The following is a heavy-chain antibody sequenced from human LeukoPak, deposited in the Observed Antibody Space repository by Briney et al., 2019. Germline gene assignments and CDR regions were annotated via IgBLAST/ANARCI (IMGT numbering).Heavy chain of an antibody. J-gene: IGHJ3*01. CDR3: ARGGDPYSSSSGRTFDF. D-gene: IGHD6-6*01. V-gene: IGHV4-59*01. CDR1: GGSISGYS. Sequence: SETLSLTCTVSGGSISGYSWSWIRQPPGKGLEWIGFIYYSGSTNYNPSLKSRVIMSVDTSKNLFSLKLNSVTAADTAVYYCARGGDPYSSSSGRTFDFWGQGTMVTVSS. CDR2: IYYSGST.